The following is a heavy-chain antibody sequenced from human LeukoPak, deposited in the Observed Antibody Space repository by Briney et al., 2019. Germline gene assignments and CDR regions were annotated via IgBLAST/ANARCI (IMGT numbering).Heavy chain of an antibody. CDR2: ISYSGNT. CDR3: ARVFRRDGYFDY. Sequence: SETLSLTCTVSGYSITSYYWSWIRQPPGKGLEWIGYISYSGNTDYNPSLKSRVTISVDTSRNQFSLKLDSVTAADTAVYYCARVFRRDGYFDYWGQGTLVTVSS. CDR1: GYSITSYY. D-gene: IGHD5-24*01. V-gene: IGHV4-59*01. J-gene: IGHJ4*02.